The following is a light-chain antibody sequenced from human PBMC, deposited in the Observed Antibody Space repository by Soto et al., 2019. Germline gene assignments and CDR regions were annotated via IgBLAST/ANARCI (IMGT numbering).Light chain of an antibody. V-gene: IGKV1-5*01. CDR2: DAS. Sequence: DIQMTQSPSTLSASVGDRVAITCRASQSISSSLAWYQQKPGKAPKVLIWDASSLQRGVPSRFSGSGSGTEFTLTISSLQPDDFATYYCQQYNGYSTWTFGQGTKVDIK. J-gene: IGKJ1*01. CDR1: QSISSS. CDR3: QQYNGYSTWT.